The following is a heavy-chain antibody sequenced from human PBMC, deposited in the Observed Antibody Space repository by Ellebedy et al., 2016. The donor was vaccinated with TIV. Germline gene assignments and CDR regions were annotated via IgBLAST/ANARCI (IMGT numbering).Heavy chain of an antibody. D-gene: IGHD3-10*01. CDR1: GFTFSSYG. Sequence: GESLKISXAASGFTFSSYGMHWVRQAPGKGLEWVAVIWYDGSNKYYANSVKGRFTISRDNSKNTLYLQMNSLRAEDTAVYYCAREPMVRGVIRRGYAMDVWGQGTTVTASS. CDR2: IWYDGSNK. CDR3: AREPMVRGVIRRGYAMDV. V-gene: IGHV3-33*01. J-gene: IGHJ6*02.